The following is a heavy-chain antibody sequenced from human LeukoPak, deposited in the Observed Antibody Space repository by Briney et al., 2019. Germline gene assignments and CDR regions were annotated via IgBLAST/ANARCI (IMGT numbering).Heavy chain of an antibody. CDR2: ISWNSGTI. Sequence: GGSLRLSCAASGCTFDDYAMHWVRQAPGKGLEWVSVISWNSGTIAYADSVKGRFTISRDNAKNSLYLQMNSLRAEDTALYYCAKDLAFGITLRRGSNSHKGYWGQGTLVTVSS. D-gene: IGHD3-10*01. J-gene: IGHJ4*02. V-gene: IGHV3-9*01. CDR3: AKDLAFGITLRRGSNSHKGY. CDR1: GCTFDDYA.